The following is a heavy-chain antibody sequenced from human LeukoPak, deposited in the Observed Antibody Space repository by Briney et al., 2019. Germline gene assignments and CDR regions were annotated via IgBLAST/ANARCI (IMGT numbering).Heavy chain of an antibody. Sequence: GGSLRLSCSASGFAFGDYAVTWVRQAPGKGLQWVGLVKTRSYGETTEYAASVKGRFTISRDDSNSIAYLQMDSLKTEDTARYFCAKGSLAGYCTSTTCHTTFYIDFWGQGTVVAVSS. J-gene: IGHJ4*02. CDR3: AKGSLAGYCTSTTCHTTFYIDF. CDR1: GFAFGDYA. D-gene: IGHD2-8*01. V-gene: IGHV3-49*04. CDR2: VKTRSYGETT.